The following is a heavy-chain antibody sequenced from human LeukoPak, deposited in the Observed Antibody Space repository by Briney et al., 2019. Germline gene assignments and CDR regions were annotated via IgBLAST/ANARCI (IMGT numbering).Heavy chain of an antibody. Sequence: GGSLRLSCAASGFTVSSNYMSWVRQAPGKGLEWVSLIYSGGSTYYADSVKGRFTISRDNSRNTLYLQMNSLRAEDTAVYYCAKDPTGYSSSHYGMDVWGQGTTVTVSS. CDR3: AKDPTGYSSSHYGMDV. J-gene: IGHJ6*02. CDR2: IYSGGST. CDR1: GFTVSSNY. V-gene: IGHV3-66*01. D-gene: IGHD6-13*01.